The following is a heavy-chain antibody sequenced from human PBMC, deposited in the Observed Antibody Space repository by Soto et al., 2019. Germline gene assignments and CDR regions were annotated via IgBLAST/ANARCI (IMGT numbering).Heavy chain of an antibody. V-gene: IGHV3-72*01. CDR3: ARYIVATKYLDY. D-gene: IGHD5-12*01. Sequence: EVQLVESGVGLVQPGGSLRLSCAASGFTFSDHYMDWVRQAPGKGLEWIGRIKNKPKSYTTQYAASVKGRFTISRDDSINSLHLQLESLRADDTAVYYCARYIVATKYLDYWSQGTLVTVSS. CDR1: GFTFSDHY. J-gene: IGHJ4*02. CDR2: IKNKPKSYTT.